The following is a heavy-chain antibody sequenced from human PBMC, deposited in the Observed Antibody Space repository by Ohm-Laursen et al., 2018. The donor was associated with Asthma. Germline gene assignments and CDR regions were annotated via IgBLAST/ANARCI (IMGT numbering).Heavy chain of an antibody. D-gene: IGHD2-15*01. CDR1: GGPFSTSV. Sequence: ASVKVSCKSLGGPFSTSVFGWVRQAPGQGLEWLGGLNSVFGTSTYAQKFHDRFTITADEYTSTVNMTLSSLTSEDTAVYYCARKAGSCIVSTCYSLDFWGQGRMVTVSS. CDR3: ARKAGSCIVSTCYSLDF. J-gene: IGHJ3*01. CDR2: LNSVFGTS. V-gene: IGHV1-69*13.